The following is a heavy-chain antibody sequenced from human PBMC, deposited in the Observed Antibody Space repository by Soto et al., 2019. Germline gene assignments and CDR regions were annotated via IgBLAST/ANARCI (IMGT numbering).Heavy chain of an antibody. Sequence: SETLSLTCTVSGGSISSYYWSWIRQPPGKGLEWIGYIYYSGSTNYNPSLKSRVTISVDTSKNQFSLKLSSVTAADTAVYYCARTIMVTTGLGYYFDYWGQGTLVTV. D-gene: IGHD4-17*01. CDR3: ARTIMVTTGLGYYFDY. J-gene: IGHJ4*02. CDR1: GGSISSYY. V-gene: IGHV4-59*01. CDR2: IYYSGST.